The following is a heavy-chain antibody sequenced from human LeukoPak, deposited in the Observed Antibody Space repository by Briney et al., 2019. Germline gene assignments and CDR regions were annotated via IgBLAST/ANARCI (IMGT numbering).Heavy chain of an antibody. J-gene: IGHJ6*03. CDR2: IYYSGST. Sequence: PSETLSLTCTVSNGSIRSSSYYWSWIRQPPGKGLEWIGYIYYSGSTNYNPSLKSRVTISVDTSKNQFSPKLSSVTAADTAVYYCASSSTVTNYYYYYMDVWGKGTTVTISS. CDR3: ASSSTVTNYYYYYMDV. D-gene: IGHD4-17*01. V-gene: IGHV4-61*01. CDR1: NGSIRSSSYY.